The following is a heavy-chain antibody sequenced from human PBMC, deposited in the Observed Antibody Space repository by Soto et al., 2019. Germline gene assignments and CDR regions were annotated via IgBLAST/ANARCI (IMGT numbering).Heavy chain of an antibody. D-gene: IGHD5-12*01. CDR2: ISGSGGST. V-gene: IGHV3-23*01. J-gene: IGHJ5*02. CDR3: AKVWVATIWANWFDP. CDR1: GFTFSSYA. Sequence: GGSLRLSCAASGFTFSSYAMSWVRQAPGKGLEWVSAISGSGGSTYYADSVKGRFTISRDNSKNTLYLQMNSLRAEDTAVYYCAKVWVATIWANWFDPWGQGTLVTVSS.